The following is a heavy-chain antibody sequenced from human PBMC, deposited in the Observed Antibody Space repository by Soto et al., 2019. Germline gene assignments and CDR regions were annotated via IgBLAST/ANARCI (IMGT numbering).Heavy chain of an antibody. J-gene: IGHJ5*02. CDR1: GYSISSGYY. Sequence: QVQLQESGPGLVKPSETLSLTCVVSGYSISSGYYWGWIRQPPGKGLEWIGSIYHSGTTYYNPSLKSLVTISLDTSRNQFSLKLTSVTAADTAVYYCARSLLTSSWYAGSWGQGTLVTVSS. CDR2: IYHSGTT. CDR3: ARSLLTSSWYAGS. D-gene: IGHD6-13*01. V-gene: IGHV4-38-2*01.